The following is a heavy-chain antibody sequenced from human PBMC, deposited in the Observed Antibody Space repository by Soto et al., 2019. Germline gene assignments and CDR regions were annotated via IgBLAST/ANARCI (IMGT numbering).Heavy chain of an antibody. CDR2: FDPEDGET. J-gene: IGHJ4*02. Sequence: ASVKGSCKVSGYTLTYLSMHWVRQAPGKGLEWMGGFDPEDGETIYAQKFQGRVTMTEDTSTDTAYMELSSLRSEDTAVYYCATLRKVGVQADYWGQGTLVTVSS. CDR3: ATLRKVGVQADY. V-gene: IGHV1-24*01. D-gene: IGHD3-16*01. CDR1: GYTLTYLS.